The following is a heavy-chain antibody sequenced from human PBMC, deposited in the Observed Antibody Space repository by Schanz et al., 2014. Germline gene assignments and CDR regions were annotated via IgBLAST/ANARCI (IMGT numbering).Heavy chain of an antibody. Sequence: EVQLAESGGGLIQPGGSLRLSCVVSGFSVSNTYMHWVRQPPGKGLEWVSVINSAGTTYYADSVKGRFTISRDNAKNTLYLQMNSLRAEDTAVYYCARSTSMYFLQWGQGTLVTVSS. CDR1: GFSVSNTY. J-gene: IGHJ1*01. CDR2: INSAGTT. D-gene: IGHD2-2*01. V-gene: IGHV3-53*01. CDR3: ARSTSMYFLQ.